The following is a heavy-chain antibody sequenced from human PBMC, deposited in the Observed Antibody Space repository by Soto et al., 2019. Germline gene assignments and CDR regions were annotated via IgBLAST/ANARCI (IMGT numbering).Heavy chain of an antibody. CDR2: IYYSGST. D-gene: IGHD6-6*01. CDR1: GGSISSGGYY. V-gene: IGHV4-31*03. J-gene: IGHJ6*02. CDR3: ARDRGGEQLAFMDV. Sequence: QVQLQESGPGRVKPSQTLSLTCTVSGGSISSGGYYWSWIRQHPGKGLEWIGYIYYSGSTYYNPSLKSRVTISVDTSKNQFSLKLSSVTAADTAVYYCARDRGGEQLAFMDVWGQGTTVTVSS.